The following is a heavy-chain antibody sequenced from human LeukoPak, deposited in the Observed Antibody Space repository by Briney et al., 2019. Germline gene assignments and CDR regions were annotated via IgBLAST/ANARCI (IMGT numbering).Heavy chain of an antibody. V-gene: IGHV3-53*01. J-gene: IGHJ6*03. D-gene: IGHD3-10*01. CDR2: IYSGGST. CDR1: GFTVSSNY. Sequence: PGGSLRLSCAASGFTVSSNYMSWVRQAPGKGLEWVSVIYSGGSTYYADSVKGRFTISRDTSKNTLYLQMNSLRAEDTAVYYCARVYYGSGSLYYYYYYMDVWGKGTTVTISS. CDR3: ARVYYGSGSLYYYYYYMDV.